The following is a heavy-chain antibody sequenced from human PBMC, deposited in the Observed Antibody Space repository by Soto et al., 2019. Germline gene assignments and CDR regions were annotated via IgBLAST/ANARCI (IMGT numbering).Heavy chain of an antibody. CDR2: INPSGGST. V-gene: IGHV1-46*01. D-gene: IGHD3-22*01. J-gene: IGHJ4*02. CDR1: GYTFTSYY. Sequence: GASVKVSCKASGYTFTSYYMHWVRQAPGQGLEWMGIINPSGGSTSYAQKFQGRVTMTRDTSTSTVYMELSSLGSEDTAVYYCAASITMMVRYDYWGQGTLVTVSS. CDR3: AASITMMVRYDY.